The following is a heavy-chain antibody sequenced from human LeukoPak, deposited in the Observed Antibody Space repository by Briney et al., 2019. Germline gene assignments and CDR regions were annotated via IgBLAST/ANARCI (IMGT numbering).Heavy chain of an antibody. CDR2: ISYDGSNK. J-gene: IGHJ3*02. CDR1: GFTFSSYA. Sequence: GGSLRLSCAASGFTFSSYAMHWVRQAPGKGLEWVAVISYDGSNKYYADSVKGRLTISRDNSKNTLYLQMNSLRAEDTAVYYCARESVHPATFGAFDIWGQGTKVTVSS. D-gene: IGHD2/OR15-2a*01. V-gene: IGHV3-30-3*01. CDR3: ARESVHPATFGAFDI.